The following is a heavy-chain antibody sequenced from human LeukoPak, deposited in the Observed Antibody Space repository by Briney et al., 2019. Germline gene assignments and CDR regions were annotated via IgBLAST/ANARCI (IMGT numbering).Heavy chain of an antibody. CDR3: TRRVSATRWFDP. CDR2: INGDGTTT. CDR1: GFTFSDYW. D-gene: IGHD2-15*01. V-gene: IGHV3-74*01. J-gene: IGHJ5*02. Sequence: GGSLRLSCAASGFTFSDYWMHWVRQAPGQGLVWVSRINGDGTTTIYADSVKGRFTISRDNAENTMYLQMNSLRVEDTAVYYCTRRVSATRWFDPWGQGTLVTVSS.